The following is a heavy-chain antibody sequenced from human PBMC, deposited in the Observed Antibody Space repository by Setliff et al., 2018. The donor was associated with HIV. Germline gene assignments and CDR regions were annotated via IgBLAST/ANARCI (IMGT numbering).Heavy chain of an antibody. J-gene: IGHJ2*01. CDR2: ISVSGFNI. D-gene: IGHD6-19*01. CDR3: AKKVAGVNWYFDL. Sequence: PGGSLRLSCAASGFTFSTYSMNWVRLAPGRGLEWISSISVSGFNIYYADSVKGRFFVSRDDAKNSLFLQMNSLRTEDTAFYYCAKKVAGVNWYFDLWGRGTLVTVSS. V-gene: IGHV3-21*04. CDR1: GFTFSTYS.